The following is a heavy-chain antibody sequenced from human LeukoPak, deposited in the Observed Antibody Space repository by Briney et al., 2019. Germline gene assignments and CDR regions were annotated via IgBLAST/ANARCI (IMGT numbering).Heavy chain of an antibody. CDR1: GFTFRNYV. V-gene: IGHV3-30-3*01. D-gene: IGHD3-10*01. J-gene: IGHJ4*02. CDR3: ARGGYYGSGSPPSLYFDY. Sequence: GGSLRLSCAASGFTFRNYVIHWVRQAPGKGLEWVAVTSSDLNVKLYADSVKGRFTISRDNSRSTLYLQMNSLRPEDTAIYYCARGGYYGSGSPPSLYFDYWGQGTLVTVSS. CDR2: TSSDLNVK.